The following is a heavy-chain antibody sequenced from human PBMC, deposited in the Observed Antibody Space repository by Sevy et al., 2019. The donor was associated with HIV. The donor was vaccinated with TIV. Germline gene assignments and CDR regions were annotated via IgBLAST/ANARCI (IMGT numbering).Heavy chain of an antibody. Sequence: GGSLRLSCAVSGFTFSNHGMTWVRQAPGKGREGGANIKKDGTDKFYVDSVMGRFSISRDNAKDLLYLQMNSLRVEDTAVYYCARDRRVEYGGSDYWGQGTLVTVSS. J-gene: IGHJ4*02. D-gene: IGHD3-10*01. V-gene: IGHV3-7*03. CDR1: GFTFSNHG. CDR2: IKKDGTDK. CDR3: ARDRRVEYGGSDY.